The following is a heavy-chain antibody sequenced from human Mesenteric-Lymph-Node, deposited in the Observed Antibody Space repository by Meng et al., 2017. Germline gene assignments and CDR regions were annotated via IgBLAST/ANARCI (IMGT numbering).Heavy chain of an antibody. CDR3: AKDLLVTTWGYFDS. CDR1: GFSFSSYA. CDR2: ISGSGDAT. V-gene: IGHV3-23*01. J-gene: IGHJ4*02. Sequence: EVQLLESGGDLVQPGGSLRRSCAASGFSFSSYAMNWVRQAPGKGLEWVSGISGSGDATYYADSVKGRFSISRDNSNNAVYLQMNALAAEDTAVYYCAKDLLVTTWGYFDSWGQGTLVTVSS. D-gene: IGHD4-17*01.